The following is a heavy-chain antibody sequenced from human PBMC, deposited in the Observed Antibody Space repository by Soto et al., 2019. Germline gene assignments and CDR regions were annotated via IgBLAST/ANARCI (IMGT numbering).Heavy chain of an antibody. CDR2: IHYSEST. CDR1: GASISYCGVS. D-gene: IGHD5-12*01. J-gene: IGHJ5*02. CDR3: ARFGSRDGYNYDIGGNNWFDP. Sequence: GPGKTSETLSLTCTVFGASISYCGVSWSWFRQPPGKGLDGIENIHYSESTYYHPSLNGRVTISVDTSKNQFSLKLSSVTAADTAVYYCARFGSRDGYNYDIGGNNWFDPWGQGTLVTVSS. V-gene: IGHV4-30-4*08.